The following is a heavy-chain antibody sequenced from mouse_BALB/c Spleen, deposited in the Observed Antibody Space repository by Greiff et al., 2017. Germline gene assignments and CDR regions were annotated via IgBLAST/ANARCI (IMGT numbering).Heavy chain of an antibody. CDR3: ARREDGYYVDYAMDY. Sequence: QVTLKGSGPGILQPSQTLSLTCSFSGFSLSTSGMCVSWSRQPSGKGLEWLAHIYWDDDKRYNPSPKSRLTISKDTSSNQVFLKITSVYTAGTATYYCARREDGYYVDYAMDYWGQGTSVTVSS. D-gene: IGHD2-3*01. J-gene: IGHJ4*01. V-gene: IGHV8-12*01. CDR2: IYWDDDK. CDR1: GFSLSTSGMC.